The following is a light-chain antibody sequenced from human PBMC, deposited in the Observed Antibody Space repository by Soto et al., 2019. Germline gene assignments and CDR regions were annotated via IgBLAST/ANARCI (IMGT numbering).Light chain of an antibody. J-gene: IGKJ1*01. CDR3: QQYKSWRA. CDR1: QIIDSK. V-gene: IGKV3-15*01. CDR2: DAS. Sequence: IVMTQSPATLSVSPGERVTLSCRASQIIDSKLAWYQQRPGQAPRLLIYDASIRATGIPARFSGSGSGTESTLTISGLQSEDFGVYYCQQYKSWRAFGQGTNVEV.